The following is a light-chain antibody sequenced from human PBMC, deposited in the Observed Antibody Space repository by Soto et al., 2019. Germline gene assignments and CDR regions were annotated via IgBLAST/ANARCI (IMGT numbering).Light chain of an antibody. CDR1: QSFRGL. CDR3: QQRHMWPIT. J-gene: IGKJ5*01. CDR2: DAY. V-gene: IGKV3-11*01. Sequence: EVMLTQSPVTLPLSPGERTTLSCRVSQSFRGLLAWYQQKPGQAPRLLIYDAYNRATGIPPRFSGSGSGTDFTLTISSLEPEDSAVYYCQQRHMWPITFGQGTRLEIK.